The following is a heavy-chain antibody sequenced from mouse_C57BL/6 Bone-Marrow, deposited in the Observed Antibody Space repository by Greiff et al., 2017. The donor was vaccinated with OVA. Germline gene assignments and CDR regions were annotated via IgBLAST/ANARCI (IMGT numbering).Heavy chain of an antibody. CDR3: AREDYDGVDY. CDR1: GFTFSSYG. Sequence: EVMLVESGGDLVKPGGSLKLSCAASGFTFSSYGMSWVRQTPDKRLEWVATISSGGSYTYYPDSVKGRFTISRDNAKNTLYLQMSSLKSEDTAMYYCAREDYDGVDYWGQGNTLTVSS. V-gene: IGHV5-6*01. D-gene: IGHD2-4*01. CDR2: ISSGGSYT. J-gene: IGHJ2*01.